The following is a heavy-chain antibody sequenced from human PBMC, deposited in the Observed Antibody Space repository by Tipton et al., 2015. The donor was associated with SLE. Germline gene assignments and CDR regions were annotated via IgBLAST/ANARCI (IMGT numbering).Heavy chain of an antibody. D-gene: IGHD6-13*01. J-gene: IGHJ3*02. CDR2: INQDGSDK. V-gene: IGHV3-7*01. CDR3: AGDSAWYDAFDI. Sequence: SLRLSCAASGFTFSTYWMSWVRQAPGKGLEWVANINQDGSDKYYVDSVKGRFTISRDNSKNTVYLEMSSLRPEDTAVYYCAGDSAWYDAFDIWGQGTMVTVSS. CDR1: GFTFSTYW.